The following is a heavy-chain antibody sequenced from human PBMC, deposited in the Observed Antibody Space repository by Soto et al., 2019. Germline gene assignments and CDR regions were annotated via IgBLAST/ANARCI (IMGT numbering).Heavy chain of an antibody. V-gene: IGHV1-18*01. D-gene: IGHD3-22*01. CDR3: ARRDDYYDSSGYYGMGAFDI. CDR1: GYTFTSYG. J-gene: IGHJ3*02. CDR2: ISAYNGNT. Sequence: QVQLVQSGAEVKKPGASVKVSCKASGYTFTSYGISWVRQAPGQGLEWMGWISAYNGNTNYAQKLQGRVTMTTDTSTSTAYMELRSLRSDDTAVYYCARRDDYYDSSGYYGMGAFDIWGHGTMVTVSS.